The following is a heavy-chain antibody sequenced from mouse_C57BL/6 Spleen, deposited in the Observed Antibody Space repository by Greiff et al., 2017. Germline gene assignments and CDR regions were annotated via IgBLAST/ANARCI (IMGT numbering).Heavy chain of an antibody. CDR1: GYTFTSYW. D-gene: IGHD3-2*02. CDR3: ARWGQLRLLGY. CDR2: IDPSDSYT. J-gene: IGHJ2*01. Sequence: QVQLQQPGAELVMPGASVKLSCKASGYTFTSYWMHWVKQRPGQGLEWIGEIDPSDSYTNYNQKFKGKSTLTVDKSSSTAYMQLSSLTSEDSAVYYCARWGQLRLLGYWGQGTTLTVSS. V-gene: IGHV1-69*01.